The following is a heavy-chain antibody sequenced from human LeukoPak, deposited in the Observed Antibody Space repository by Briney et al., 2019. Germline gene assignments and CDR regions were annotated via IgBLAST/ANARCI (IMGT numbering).Heavy chain of an antibody. Sequence: SETLSLTCTVSGYSISSGYYWGWIRQPPGKGLEWIGSIYHSGSTYYNPSLKSRVTISVDTSKNQFSLKLSSVTAADTAVYYCAKVMTYYYGSGSSQYFDYWGQGTLVTVSS. CDR3: AKVMTYYYGSGSSQYFDY. V-gene: IGHV4-38-2*02. J-gene: IGHJ4*02. CDR1: GYSISSGYY. CDR2: IYHSGST. D-gene: IGHD3-10*01.